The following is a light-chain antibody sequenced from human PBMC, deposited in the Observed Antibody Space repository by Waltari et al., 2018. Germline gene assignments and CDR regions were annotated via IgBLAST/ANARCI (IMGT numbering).Light chain of an antibody. V-gene: IGLV2-14*03. Sequence: QSALTQPASVSGSPGQSITISCTGTSSDVGGYNFVSWYQHHPGKAPKLVIYDVSKRPSGFSDRVSGSKSGNTASLTISGLQAEDEADYFCSPFTSTITYVFGTGTKVTVL. J-gene: IGLJ1*01. CDR3: SPFTSTITYV. CDR1: SSDVGGYNF. CDR2: DVS.